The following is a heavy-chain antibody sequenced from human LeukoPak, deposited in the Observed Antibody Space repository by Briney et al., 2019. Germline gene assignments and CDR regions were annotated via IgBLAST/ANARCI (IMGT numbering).Heavy chain of an antibody. D-gene: IGHD1-14*01. Sequence: PGGSLRLTCAVSEFTFSIYWISWVRQAPGKMLEWVANINEDGSETYSVDSVKGRFTISRDNAKKSLYLQMNSLRADDTAVYYCARCDKKGTVLDWGQKTLVTVSS. V-gene: IGHV3-7*01. CDR3: ARCDKKGTVLD. CDR2: INEDGSET. J-gene: IGHJ4*02. CDR1: EFTFSIYW.